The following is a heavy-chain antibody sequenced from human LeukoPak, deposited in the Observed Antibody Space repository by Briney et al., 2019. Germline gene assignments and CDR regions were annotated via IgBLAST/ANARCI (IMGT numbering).Heavy chain of an antibody. J-gene: IGHJ4*02. CDR1: GGSISKFY. CDR3: ARDLIVGATGDY. V-gene: IGHV4-59*01. Sequence: SETLSLTCTVSGGSISKFYWSWIRQPPGKGLEWIGYISYSGSTNYNPSLKSRVTISVDTSKNQFSLKLSSVTAADTAVYYCARDLIVGATGDYWGQGTLVTVSS. D-gene: IGHD1-26*01. CDR2: ISYSGST.